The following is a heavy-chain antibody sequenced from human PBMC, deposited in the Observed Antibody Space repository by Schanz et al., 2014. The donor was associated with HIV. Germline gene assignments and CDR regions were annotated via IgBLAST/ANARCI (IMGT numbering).Heavy chain of an antibody. CDR1: GFTFSSYG. D-gene: IGHD6-19*01. V-gene: IGHV3-21*01. CDR3: ARGEYRGGSEAFEI. Sequence: VQLVESGGGVVQPGRSLRLSCAASGFTFSSYGMNWVRQAPGKGLEWVSSITSGGYIYYADSLRGRFTISRDNARNSLYLQMNSLRAEDTAVYYCARGEYRGGSEAFEIWGRGTMVTVSS. J-gene: IGHJ3*02. CDR2: ITSGGYI.